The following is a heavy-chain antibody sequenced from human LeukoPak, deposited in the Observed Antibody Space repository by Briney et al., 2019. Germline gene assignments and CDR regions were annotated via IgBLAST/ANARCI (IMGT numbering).Heavy chain of an antibody. CDR1: GGSISSSTYH. D-gene: IGHD2-15*01. V-gene: IGHV4-39*01. CDR2: IYYSGNT. J-gene: IGHJ5*01. Sequence: MASETLSLTCTVSGGSISSSTYHWGWIRQPPGKGLEWIGRIYYSGNTYYNPSLKSRVTISVDTSKNQFSVKLSSVTAADTAVYYCARHSSPHAGSSSWYDFWGQGTLVTVSS. CDR3: ARHSSPHAGSSSWYDF.